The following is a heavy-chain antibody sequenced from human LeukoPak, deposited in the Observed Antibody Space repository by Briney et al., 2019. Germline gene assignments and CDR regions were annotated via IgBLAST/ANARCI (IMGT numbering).Heavy chain of an antibody. CDR2: ISSSSSYI. J-gene: IGHJ4*02. CDR3: ASRSGEY. Sequence: PGRSLRLSCAASGFTFDDYAMRWVRQAPGKGLEWVSSISSSSSYIYYADSVKGRFTISRDNAKNSLYLQMNSLRAEDTAVYYCASRSGEYWGQGTLVTVSS. V-gene: IGHV3-21*01. CDR1: GFTFDDYA. D-gene: IGHD1-26*01.